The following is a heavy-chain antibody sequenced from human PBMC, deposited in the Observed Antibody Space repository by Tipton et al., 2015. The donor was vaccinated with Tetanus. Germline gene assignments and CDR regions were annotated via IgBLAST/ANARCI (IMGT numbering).Heavy chain of an antibody. CDR2: MNPNSGNT. J-gene: IGHJ6*02. V-gene: IGHV1-8*01. CDR3: ARGLELRPFFYYYYGMDV. Sequence: QLVQSGAEVKKPGASVKVSCKASGYTFTSYDINWVRQATGQGLEWMGWMNPNSGNTGYAQKFQGRVTMIRNTSISTAYMELSSLRSEDTAVYYCARGLELRPFFYYYYGMDVWGQGTTVTVSS. D-gene: IGHD1-26*01. CDR1: GYTFTSYD.